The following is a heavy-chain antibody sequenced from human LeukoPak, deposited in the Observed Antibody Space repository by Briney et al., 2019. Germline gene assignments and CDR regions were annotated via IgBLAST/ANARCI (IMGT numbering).Heavy chain of an antibody. CDR3: AKPYNPGSGSYDY. CDR2: ISSSGGII. D-gene: IGHD3-10*01. CDR1: GLTFSSYD. Sequence: GWSLRLSCAASGLTFSSYDMSWVRQAPGKGLEWVSVISSSGGIIYYADSVRGRFTISRDNSKNTLYLQMNSLRAEDTAVYYCAKPYNPGSGSYDYWGQGTLVTVSS. V-gene: IGHV3-23*01. J-gene: IGHJ4*02.